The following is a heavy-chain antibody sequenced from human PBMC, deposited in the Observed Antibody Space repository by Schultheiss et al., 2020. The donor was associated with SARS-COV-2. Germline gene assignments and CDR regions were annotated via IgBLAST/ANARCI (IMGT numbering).Heavy chain of an antibody. CDR1: GFTFSSYS. D-gene: IGHD4-23*01. J-gene: IGHJ4*02. V-gene: IGHV3-7*03. Sequence: GESLKISCAASGFTFSSYSMNWVRQAPGKGLEWVANIKQDGSEKYYVDSVKGRFTISRDNAKNSLYLQMNSLRAEDTAVYYCARVETVATFFDYWGQGTLVTVSS. CDR2: IKQDGSEK. CDR3: ARVETVATFFDY.